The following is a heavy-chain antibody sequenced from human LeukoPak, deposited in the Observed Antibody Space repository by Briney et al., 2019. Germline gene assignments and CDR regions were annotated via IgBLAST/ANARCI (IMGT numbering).Heavy chain of an antibody. V-gene: IGHV4-59*08. CDR3: ARADESLVYGMDV. Sequence: SETLSLTCTVSGGSITSDYWSWIRQSPGKGLEWIGYFSYSGSTHYSPSLTSRVAISVDTSRNQFSLKLESVTAADTAMYYCARADESLVYGMDVWGQGTTVIVSS. CDR1: GGSITSDY. CDR2: FSYSGST. J-gene: IGHJ6*02.